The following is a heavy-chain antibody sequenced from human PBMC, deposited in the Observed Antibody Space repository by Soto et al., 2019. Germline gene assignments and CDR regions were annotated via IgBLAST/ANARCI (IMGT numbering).Heavy chain of an antibody. CDR2: ISSSSSTI. V-gene: IGHV3-48*02. CDR1: GFTFSSYS. CDR3: ATHQALVPVYYYYYGMDV. J-gene: IGHJ6*02. Sequence: GGSLRLSCAASGFTFSSYSMNWVRQAPGKGLEWVSYISSSSSTIYYADSVKGRFTISRDNAKNSLYLQMNSLRDEDTAVYYCATHQALVPVYYYYYGMDVWGQGTTVTVSS. D-gene: IGHD6-13*01.